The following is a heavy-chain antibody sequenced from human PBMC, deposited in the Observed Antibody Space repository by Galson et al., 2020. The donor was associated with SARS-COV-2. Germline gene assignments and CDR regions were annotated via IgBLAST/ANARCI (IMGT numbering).Heavy chain of an antibody. CDR2: IYPGDSDT. J-gene: IGHJ4*02. CDR1: GYSFTSYW. D-gene: IGHD1-26*01. CDR3: ARERVGAKDYFGY. Sequence: GESLKNSCKGSGYSFTSYWIGWVRHMPGKGREWMGIIYPGDSDTRYSPSFQGQVTISADKSISTAYLQWSSLKASDTAMYYCARERVGAKDYFGYWGQGPLVTVSS. V-gene: IGHV5-51*01.